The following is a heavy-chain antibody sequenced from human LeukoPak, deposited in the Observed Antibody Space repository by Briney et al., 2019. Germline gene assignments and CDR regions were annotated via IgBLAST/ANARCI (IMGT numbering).Heavy chain of an antibody. CDR3: ARGADKSYESWGGFQPLDY. CDR2: ITSGSLYI. J-gene: IGHJ4*02. CDR1: GFNFNTYT. Sequence: GGSLRLSCAASGFNFNTYTMNWVRQAPGKGLEWVSSITSGSLYIFYAGSVKGRFTVSRDNTKNSLFLQMNSLGVEDTAIYYCARGADKSYESWGGFQPLDYWGPGALVAVSS. V-gene: IGHV3-21*01. D-gene: IGHD3-3*01.